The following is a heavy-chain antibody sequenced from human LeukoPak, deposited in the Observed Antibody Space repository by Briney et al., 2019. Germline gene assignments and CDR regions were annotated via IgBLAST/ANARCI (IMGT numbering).Heavy chain of an antibody. D-gene: IGHD6-19*01. J-gene: IGHJ4*02. Sequence: PGGSLRLSCAASGFTFSSYWMSWVRQAPGKGLEWVANIKQDGSEKYYVDSVKGRFTISGDNAKNSLYLQMNSLRAEDTAVYYCARGSSGWLADFDYWGQGTLVTVSS. CDR2: IKQDGSEK. CDR1: GFTFSSYW. V-gene: IGHV3-7*01. CDR3: ARGSSGWLADFDY.